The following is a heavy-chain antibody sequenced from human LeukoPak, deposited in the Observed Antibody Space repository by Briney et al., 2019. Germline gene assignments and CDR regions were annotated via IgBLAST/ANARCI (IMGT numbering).Heavy chain of an antibody. J-gene: IGHJ5*02. D-gene: IGHD3-3*01. CDR3: ARGSTYYDFWSGHHNWFDP. V-gene: IGHV4-34*01. Sequence: ETLSLTCAVYGGSFSGYYWSWIRQPPGKGLEWIGEIDHSGSTNYNPSLKSRVTISVDTSKNQFSLKLSSVTAADTAVYYCARGSTYYDFWSGHHNWFDPWGQGTLVTVSS. CDR1: GGSFSGYY. CDR2: IDHSGST.